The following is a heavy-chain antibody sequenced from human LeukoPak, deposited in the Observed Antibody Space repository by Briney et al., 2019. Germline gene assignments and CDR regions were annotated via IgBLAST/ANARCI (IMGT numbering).Heavy chain of an antibody. Sequence: GGSLRLSCAASGFTFSGYAMTWVRQAPGKGLEWVSTVSAGGGSTYYADSVKGRFTISRDNPKNTLHLQMNSLRAEDTAVYYCAKRLYGSGGYYQFDYWGQGTLVAVSS. D-gene: IGHD3-10*01. CDR2: VSAGGGST. J-gene: IGHJ4*02. CDR1: GFTFSGYA. CDR3: AKRLYGSGGYYQFDY. V-gene: IGHV3-23*01.